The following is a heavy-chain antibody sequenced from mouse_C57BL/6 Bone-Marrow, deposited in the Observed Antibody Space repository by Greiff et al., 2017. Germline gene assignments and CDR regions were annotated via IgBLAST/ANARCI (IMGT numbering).Heavy chain of an antibody. D-gene: IGHD1-1*01. CDR2: IDPSDSYT. Sequence: QVQLQQPGAELVMPGASVKLSCKASGYTFTSYWMHWVKQRPGQGLEWIGEIDPSDSYTNYNQKFKGKSTLTVDKSSSTAYMQLSSLTSEDSAVYYWARGGVVALYWYFDVWGTGTTVTVSS. CDR3: ARGGVVALYWYFDV. J-gene: IGHJ1*03. CDR1: GYTFTSYW. V-gene: IGHV1-69*01.